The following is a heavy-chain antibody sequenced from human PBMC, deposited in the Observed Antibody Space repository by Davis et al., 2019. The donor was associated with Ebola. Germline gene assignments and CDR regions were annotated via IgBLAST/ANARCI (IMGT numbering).Heavy chain of an antibody. CDR1: GDSISSPFY. D-gene: IGHD2-2*01. CDR2: IYYSVNT. CDR3: ARHSTNWYYFDH. Sequence: PSETLSLTCAVSGDSISSPFYWGWIRQPPGKGLEWIGNIYYSVNTYYKTSLQSRFTISMETSKNQFSLKLTSVTAADTAVYFCARHSTNWYYFDHWGQGSLVTVSS. J-gene: IGHJ4*02. V-gene: IGHV4-39*01.